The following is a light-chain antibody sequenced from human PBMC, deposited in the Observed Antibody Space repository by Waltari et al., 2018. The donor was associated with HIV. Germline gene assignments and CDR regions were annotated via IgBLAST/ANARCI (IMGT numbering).Light chain of an antibody. Sequence: DIVMTQTPPSLSVTPGQPASFSCNSGQSLKHTDGKTYLHWYLQRPGQSPQVLIYVASKRYAGVPDRFSGSGSGTHFTLKIARVEAEDVGSYYCMQSLHLLYTFGQGTKLNIK. CDR3: MQSLHLLYT. V-gene: IGKV2D-29*02. J-gene: IGKJ2*01. CDR2: VAS. CDR1: QSLKHTDGKTY.